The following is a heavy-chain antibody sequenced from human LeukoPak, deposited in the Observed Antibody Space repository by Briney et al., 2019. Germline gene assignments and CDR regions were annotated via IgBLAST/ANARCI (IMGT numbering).Heavy chain of an antibody. D-gene: IGHD2/OR15-2a*01. J-gene: IGHJ4*02. CDR1: GYTFTSYD. CDR3: ASGLEYCSSFNCPTSPLDY. Sequence: ASVKVSCKASGYTFTSYDINWVRQATGQGLEWMGWINTNTGNPTYAQGFTGRFVFSLDTSVSTAYLQISSLKAEDTAVYYCASGLEYCSSFNCPTSPLDYWGQGTLVTVSS. CDR2: INTNTGNP. V-gene: IGHV7-4-1*02.